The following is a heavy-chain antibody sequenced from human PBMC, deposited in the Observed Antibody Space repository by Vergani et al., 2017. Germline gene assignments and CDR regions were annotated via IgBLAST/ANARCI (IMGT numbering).Heavy chain of an antibody. CDR3: ASITIFGVVIPFFDY. CDR1: GFTFCSYE. V-gene: IGHV3-48*03. Sequence: EVQLVESGGGLVQPGGSLRLSCAASGFTFCSYEMNWVRQAPGKGLEWVSYISSSGSTIYYADSVKGRFTISRDNAKNSLYLQMNSLRAEDTAVYYCASITIFGVVIPFFDYWGQGTLVTVSS. CDR2: ISSSGSTI. J-gene: IGHJ4*02. D-gene: IGHD3-3*01.